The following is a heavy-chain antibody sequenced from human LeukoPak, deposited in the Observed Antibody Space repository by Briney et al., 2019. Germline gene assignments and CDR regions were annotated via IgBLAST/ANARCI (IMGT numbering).Heavy chain of an antibody. J-gene: IGHJ4*02. D-gene: IGHD3-22*01. CDR3: ARVGYYYDSVNFDY. CDR2: INHSGST. CDR1: GGSFSGYY. Sequence: SETLSLTCAVYGGSFSGYYWSWIRQPPGKGLEWIGEINHSGSTNYNPSLKSRVTISVDTSKNQFSLKLSSVTAADTAVYYCARVGYYYDSVNFDYWGQGTLVTGSS. V-gene: IGHV4-34*01.